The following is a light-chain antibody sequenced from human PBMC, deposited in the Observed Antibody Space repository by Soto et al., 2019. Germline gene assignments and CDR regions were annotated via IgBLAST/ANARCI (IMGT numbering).Light chain of an antibody. J-gene: IGLJ2*01. CDR2: DTS. Sequence: AVVTQEPSLTVSPGGTVTLTCGSSTGAVTSGHYPYWFQQKSGQAPRALIYDTSNKHSWTPARFSGSLLGGKAALTLSGAQPEDEAEYYCLLSFSGTHVVFGGGTKLTVL. V-gene: IGLV7-46*01. CDR3: LLSFSGTHVV. CDR1: TGAVTSGHY.